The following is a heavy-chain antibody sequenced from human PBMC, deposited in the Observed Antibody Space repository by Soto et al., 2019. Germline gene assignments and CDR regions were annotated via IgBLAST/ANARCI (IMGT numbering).Heavy chain of an antibody. V-gene: IGHV3-21*01. CDR2: ISSSSSYI. CDR1: GFTFSSYS. J-gene: IGHJ3*02. D-gene: IGHD2-2*03. CDR3: ARDPGGYSAFDI. Sequence: EVQLVESGGGLVKPVGSLRLSCAASGFTFSSYSMNWVRQAPGKGLEWVSSISSSSSYIYYADSVKGRFTISRDNAKNSLYLQMNSLRAEDTAVYYCARDPGGYSAFDIWGQGTMVTVSS.